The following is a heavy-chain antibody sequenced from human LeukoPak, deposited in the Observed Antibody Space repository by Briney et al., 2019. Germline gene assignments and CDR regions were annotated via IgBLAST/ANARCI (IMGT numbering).Heavy chain of an antibody. J-gene: IGHJ5*02. Sequence: SETLSLTCTVSGGSISSYYWSWIRQPPGKGPEWIGFIYYIGNTNYNPSLKSRVTISVDTSKNQFSLKLSSVTAADTAVYYCARDRGDILTGYYVFGASNWFDPWGQGTLVTVSS. CDR2: IYYIGNT. D-gene: IGHD3-9*01. V-gene: IGHV4-59*12. CDR3: ARDRGDILTGYYVFGASNWFDP. CDR1: GGSISSYY.